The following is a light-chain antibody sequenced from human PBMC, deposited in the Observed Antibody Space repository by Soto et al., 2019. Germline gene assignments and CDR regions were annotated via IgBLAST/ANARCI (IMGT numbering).Light chain of an antibody. CDR3: QQLNNFVFT. CDR1: QGINSY. V-gene: IGKV1-9*01. CDR2: ATS. Sequence: IQLTQSPSSLSASVGDRVTITCRASQGINSYLAWYQQKPGEAPKLLIYATSNLQSGVPSRFSGSGSETDFTLTISSLQPEDFATYYCQQLNNFVFTFGPGTKVDIK. J-gene: IGKJ3*01.